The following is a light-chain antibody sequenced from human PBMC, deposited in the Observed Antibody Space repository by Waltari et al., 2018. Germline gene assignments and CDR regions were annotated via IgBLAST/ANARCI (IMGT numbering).Light chain of an antibody. CDR2: DVS. J-gene: IGLJ3*02. CDR1: SRDIGPFNF. Sequence: QSALTQPASVSGSPGQSISISCLGTSRDIGPFNFFSWYLQYPGTAPKLLIYDVSQRPSGVSNRFSGSKSGNTASLTISGLQAEDEAIYYCCSYAGSRTWVFGGGAKLTVL. CDR3: CSYAGSRTWV. V-gene: IGLV2-23*02.